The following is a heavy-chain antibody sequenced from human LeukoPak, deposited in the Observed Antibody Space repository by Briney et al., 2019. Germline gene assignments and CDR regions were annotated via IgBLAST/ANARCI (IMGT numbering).Heavy chain of an antibody. Sequence: ASVKVSCKASGYTFTSYYMHWVRQAPGQGLEWMGIINPSGGSTSYAQKFQGRVTMTRDTSTSTVYMELSSLRSEDTAVYYCARWGELLGAFDIWGQGTMVTASS. CDR1: GYTFTSYY. J-gene: IGHJ3*02. V-gene: IGHV1-46*01. CDR2: INPSGGST. D-gene: IGHD1-26*01. CDR3: ARWGELLGAFDI.